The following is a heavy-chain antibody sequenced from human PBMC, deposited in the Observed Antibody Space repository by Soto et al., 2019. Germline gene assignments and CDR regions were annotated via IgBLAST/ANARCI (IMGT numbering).Heavy chain of an antibody. CDR1: DASIHSKSYC. J-gene: IGHJ4*02. D-gene: IGHD3-16*01. CDR2: LCCSGQT. V-gene: IGHV4-39*01. CDR3: GRSEEWGSHQTAF. Sequence: SETLSLTCTVSDASIHSKSYCWSWIRQPPGKGLEWVGSLCCSGQTDYNPSLKVRVTVYADTPRNQFSLKVNSVTVADTAVYYCGRSEEWGSHQTAFWGQGTQVTVSS.